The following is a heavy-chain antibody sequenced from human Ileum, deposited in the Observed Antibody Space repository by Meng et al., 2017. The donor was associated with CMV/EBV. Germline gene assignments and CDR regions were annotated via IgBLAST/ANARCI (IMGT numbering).Heavy chain of an antibody. D-gene: IGHD1-14*01. CDR1: GAIISSNA. J-gene: IGHJ4*02. V-gene: IGHV1-69*01. CDR3: ATSGRGPKYYFDY. CDR2: ISPIFRTS. Sequence: QAVQSGGEVKTTGSWVKASGEGSGAIISSNAISWLRPAPGRGLEWMVVISPIFRTSNYAQKFQGRLTITADESTSTAYMEWSSLTSGDTAVYYCATSGRGPKYYFDYWGQGTLVTVSS.